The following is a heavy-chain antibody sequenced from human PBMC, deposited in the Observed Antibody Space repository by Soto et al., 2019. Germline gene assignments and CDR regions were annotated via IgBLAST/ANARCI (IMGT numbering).Heavy chain of an antibody. V-gene: IGHV3-72*01. CDR3: AVGASGRAPFQF. Sequence: RGSLRLSCAASGFIFSDYFMDWVRQAPGKGLEWVGRSSNRYSRYSTQYAASVRGRFVVSRDPSTNSLFLQMTGLKTDDTAVYYCAVGASGRAPFQFWGQGTLVTVSS. D-gene: IGHD2-15*01. J-gene: IGHJ1*01. CDR1: GFIFSDYF. CDR2: SSNRYSRYST.